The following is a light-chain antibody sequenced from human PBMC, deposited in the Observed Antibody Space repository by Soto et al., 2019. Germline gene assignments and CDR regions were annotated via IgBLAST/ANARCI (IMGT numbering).Light chain of an antibody. V-gene: IGKV1-39*01. CDR3: EQSHSAPPYT. CDR2: SAS. Sequence: DIQMTQSPSSLSASVGDRVTITCRTSQSITNSLKAYQQKPGKAPTILIYSASCLKYGVPSRFSGSGSETEFTLSISSLQPEEFATYYCEQSHSAPPYTFGQGTKLEIK. J-gene: IGKJ2*01. CDR1: QSITNS.